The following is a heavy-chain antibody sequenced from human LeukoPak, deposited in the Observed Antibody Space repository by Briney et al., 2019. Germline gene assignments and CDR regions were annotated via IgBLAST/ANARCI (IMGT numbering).Heavy chain of an antibody. CDR1: GGSISSYY. CDR3: ARALGNYAYFDY. CDR2: IYYSGST. D-gene: IGHD1-7*01. Sequence: PSETLSLTCTVSGGSISSYYWSWIRQPPGKGLEWIGYIYYSGSTNYNPSLKSRVTISVDTSKNQFSLKLSSVTAADTAVYYCARALGNYAYFDYWGQGTLVTVSS. V-gene: IGHV4-59*01. J-gene: IGHJ4*02.